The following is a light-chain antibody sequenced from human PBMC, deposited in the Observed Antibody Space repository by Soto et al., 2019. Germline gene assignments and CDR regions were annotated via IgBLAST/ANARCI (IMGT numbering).Light chain of an antibody. CDR2: DAS. CDR3: QQTNSFPPT. Sequence: DIQMTQSPSTLSGSVGDRVTITCRASQTISSWLAWYQQKPGKAPKLLIYDASSLESGVPSRFSGSGSGTEFTLTISSLQPEDFATYYCQQTNSFPPTFGQGTRLAIK. J-gene: IGKJ5*01. CDR1: QTISSW. V-gene: IGKV1-5*01.